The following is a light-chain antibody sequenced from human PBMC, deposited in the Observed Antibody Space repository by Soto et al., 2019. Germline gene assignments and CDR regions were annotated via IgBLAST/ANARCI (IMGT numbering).Light chain of an antibody. J-gene: IGKJ4*01. CDR1: HSMSNSN. CDR2: GAS. V-gene: IGKV3-20*01. CDR3: QEFASN. Sequence: IVLTQSPGTLSLSPGDRATLSCRASHSMSNSNLAWYQHKPGQAPRLLIYGASNRATGIPDRFSGSGSGTDFILTINRLEPEDFAVYYCQEFASNFGGGTKVEI.